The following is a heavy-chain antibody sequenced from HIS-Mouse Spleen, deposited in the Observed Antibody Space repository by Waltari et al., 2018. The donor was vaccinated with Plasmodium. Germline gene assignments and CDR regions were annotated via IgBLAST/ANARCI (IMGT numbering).Heavy chain of an antibody. J-gene: IGHJ4*02. Sequence: EVQLVESGGGLVQPGGSLRLSCAASGFTFSRYWRGWVRQAPGKGLEWGADIKQEGSEKYYVDSVKGRFTISRDNAKNSLYLQMNSLRAEDTAVYYCARARAPDYWGQGTLVTVSS. CDR2: IKQEGSEK. CDR1: GFTFSRYW. V-gene: IGHV3-7*04. CDR3: ARARAPDY. D-gene: IGHD3-10*01.